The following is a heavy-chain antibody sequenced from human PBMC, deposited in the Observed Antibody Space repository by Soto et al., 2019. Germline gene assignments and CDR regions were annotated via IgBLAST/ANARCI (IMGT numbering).Heavy chain of an antibody. D-gene: IGHD6-13*01. CDR3: ARGTVRVAAAGTSFSYYYGMDV. V-gene: IGHV1-8*01. CDR1: GYTFTSYD. J-gene: IGHJ6*02. CDR2: MNPNSSNT. Sequence: ASVKVSCKASGYTFTSYDINWVRQATGQGLEWMGWMNPNSSNTGYAQKFQGRVTMTRNTSISTAYMELSSLRSEDTAVYYCARGTVRVAAAGTSFSYYYGMDVWGQGTTVTVSS.